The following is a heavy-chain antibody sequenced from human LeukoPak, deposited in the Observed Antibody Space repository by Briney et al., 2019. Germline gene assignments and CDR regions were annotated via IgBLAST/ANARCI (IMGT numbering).Heavy chain of an antibody. CDR2: IKTDGSIT. D-gene: IGHD5-18*01. V-gene: IGHV3-74*01. CDR1: GFSFSVYW. J-gene: IGHJ4*02. CDR3: ARHLSGVTGYTYGRGIDY. Sequence: GGSLRLSCAASGFSFSVYWMHWVRQAPGKGPVWVSRIKTDGSITDYADFVKGRFTISRDNAKNTLYLQMNSLRAEDTAVYYCARHLSGVTGYTYGRGIDYWGRGTLVTVSS.